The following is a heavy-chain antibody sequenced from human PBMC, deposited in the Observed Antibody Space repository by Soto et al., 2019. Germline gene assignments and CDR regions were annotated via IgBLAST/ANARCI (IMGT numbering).Heavy chain of an antibody. V-gene: IGHV3-7*03. CDR1: GFTFSSYW. CDR3: ARARSESYDFWRGDDY. Sequence: VRLVESGGALVQPGGSLTLSCAASGFTFSSYWMSWVRQAPGKGLEWVANIKQDGSEKYYVDSVKGRFTISRDNAKRSLYLQRNSLRAGDTAVYYCARARSESYDFWRGDDYWGQGTLVPVSS. D-gene: IGHD3-3*01. CDR2: IKQDGSEK. J-gene: IGHJ4*02.